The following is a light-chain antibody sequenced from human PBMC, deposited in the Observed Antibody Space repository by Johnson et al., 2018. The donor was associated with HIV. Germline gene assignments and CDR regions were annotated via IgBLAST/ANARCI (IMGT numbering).Light chain of an antibody. J-gene: IGLJ1*01. CDR2: KDN. CDR1: SSNIGSTS. V-gene: IGLV1-51*02. Sequence: QSVLTQPPSVSAAPGQKVTISCSGSSSNIGSTSVSWYQQLPGTAPKLLIYKDNERPSGIPDRFSGSKSGTSATLGITGLQTGDEADYYCGTWDTSLSTGGVFGTGTKVTVL. CDR3: GTWDTSLSTGGV.